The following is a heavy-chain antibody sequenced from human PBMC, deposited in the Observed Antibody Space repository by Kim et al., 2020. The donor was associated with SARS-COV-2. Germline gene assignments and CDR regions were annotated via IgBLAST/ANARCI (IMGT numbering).Heavy chain of an antibody. V-gene: IGHV1-3*01. CDR1: GYTFTSYA. CDR3: ARDYYGSGSYESYNWFDP. Sequence: ASVKVSCKASGYTFTSYAMHWVRQAPGQRLEWMGWINAGNGNTKYSQKFQGRVTITRDTSASTAYMELSSLRSEDTAVYYCARDYYGSGSYESYNWFDPWGQGTLVTVSS. D-gene: IGHD3-10*01. J-gene: IGHJ5*02. CDR2: INAGNGNT.